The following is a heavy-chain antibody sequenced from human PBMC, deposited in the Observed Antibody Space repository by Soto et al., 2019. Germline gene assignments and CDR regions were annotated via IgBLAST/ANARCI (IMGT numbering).Heavy chain of an antibody. J-gene: IGHJ6*02. CDR2: IYYSGTT. CDR1: GGSISSNSYY. V-gene: IGHV4-39*01. CDR3: ARHKGGYYSGVDV. D-gene: IGHD3-16*01. Sequence: QLQLQESGPGLVKPSETLSLTCTVSGGSISSNSYYWAWIRQPPGKGLEWIGNIYYSGTTYYNPSPKSRATLSVDPAKNQFCLQLGSVTAADAAVDECARHKGGYYSGVDVWGQGTTVTVAS.